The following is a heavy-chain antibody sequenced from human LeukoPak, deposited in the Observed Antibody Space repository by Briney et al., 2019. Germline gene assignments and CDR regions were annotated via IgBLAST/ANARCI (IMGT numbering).Heavy chain of an antibody. CDR1: GFTFSSYG. CDR2: ISYDGSNK. CDR3: ARGFYYDSSGRPYYFDY. V-gene: IGHV3-30*03. Sequence: GRSLRLSCAASGFTFSSYGMHWVRQAPGKGLEWVAVISYDGSNKYYADSVKGRFTISRDNAKNSLYLQMNSLRAEDTAVYYCARGFYYDSSGRPYYFDYWGQGTLVTVSS. D-gene: IGHD3-22*01. J-gene: IGHJ4*02.